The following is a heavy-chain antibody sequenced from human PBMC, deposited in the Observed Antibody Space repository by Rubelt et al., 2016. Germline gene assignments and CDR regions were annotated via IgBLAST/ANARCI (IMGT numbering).Heavy chain of an antibody. V-gene: IGHV3-33*06. J-gene: IGHJ3*02. Sequence: GLEWVAVIWYDGSNKYYADSVKGRFTISRDNSKNTLYLQMNSLRAEDTAVYYCAKDRWDIVVVPAHTGGDAFDIWGQGTMVTVSS. D-gene: IGHD2-2*01. CDR3: AKDRWDIVVVPAHTGGDAFDI. CDR2: IWYDGSNK.